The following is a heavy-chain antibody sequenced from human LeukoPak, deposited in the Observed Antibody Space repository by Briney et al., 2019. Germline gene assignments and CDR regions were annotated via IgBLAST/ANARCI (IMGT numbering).Heavy chain of an antibody. J-gene: IGHJ4*02. Sequence: GGSLRLSCAASGFTFSSYSMNWVRQAPGKGLEWISYISSSGSTIYYADSAKGRFTISRDNAKNSLYLQMNSLRAEDTAVYYCARKPGAVDYWGQGTLVTVSS. CDR2: ISSSGSTI. CDR3: ARKPGAVDY. CDR1: GFTFSSYS. D-gene: IGHD3-10*01. V-gene: IGHV3-48*04.